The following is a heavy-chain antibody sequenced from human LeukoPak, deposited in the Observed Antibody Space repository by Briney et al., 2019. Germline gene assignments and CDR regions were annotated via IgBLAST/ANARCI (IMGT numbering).Heavy chain of an antibody. CDR3: ARGCSGGSCYGPVDY. CDR2: IIPIFGTA. Sequence: ASVKVSCKASGGTFSSYAISWVRQAPGQGLEWMGGIIPIFGTANYAQKFQGRVTITADESTSTAYMELSSLRSEDTAVYYCARGCSGGSCYGPVDYWGQGTLVTVSS. CDR1: GGTFSSYA. D-gene: IGHD2-15*01. J-gene: IGHJ4*02. V-gene: IGHV1-69*13.